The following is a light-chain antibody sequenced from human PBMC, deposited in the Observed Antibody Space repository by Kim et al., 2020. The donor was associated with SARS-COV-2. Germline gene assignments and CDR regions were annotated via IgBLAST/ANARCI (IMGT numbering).Light chain of an antibody. CDR2: GAS. J-gene: IGKJ1*01. CDR1: QIVISSY. Sequence: LAPGERATLSCRASQIVISSYLAWYQQKPGQAPRLLIYGASSRATGIPDRFSGSGSGTDFTLTISRLEPEDFAVYYCQQYGSSRTFGQGTKVEIK. CDR3: QQYGSSRT. V-gene: IGKV3-20*01.